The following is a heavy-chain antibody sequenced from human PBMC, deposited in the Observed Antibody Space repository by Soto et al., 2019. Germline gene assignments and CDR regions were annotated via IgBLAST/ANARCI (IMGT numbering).Heavy chain of an antibody. CDR3: XXGQEVVVITTPFDY. Sequence: QVQLVQSGAEVKKPGSSVKVSCKASGGTFSSYAISWVRQAPGQGLEWMGGIIPIFGTANYAQKFQGRVTITADESTSTAYMELSSLRSEDXXXXXXXXGQEVVVITTPFDYWGQGTLVTVSS. V-gene: IGHV1-69*01. CDR2: IIPIFGTA. CDR1: GGTFSSYA. D-gene: IGHD3-22*01. J-gene: IGHJ4*02.